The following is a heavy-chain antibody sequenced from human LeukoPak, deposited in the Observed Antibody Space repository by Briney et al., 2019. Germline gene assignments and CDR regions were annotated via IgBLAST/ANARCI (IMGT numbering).Heavy chain of an antibody. Sequence: GGSLRLSCAASGFTFSGSAMHWVRQASGKGLEWVGRIRSKANSYATAYAASVKGRFTISRDNSKNTLYLQMNSLRAEDTAVYYCAKDGGGSYSYFDYWGQGTLVTVSS. CDR1: GFTFSGSA. J-gene: IGHJ4*02. CDR3: AKDGGGSYSYFDY. V-gene: IGHV3-73*01. CDR2: IRSKANSYAT. D-gene: IGHD1-26*01.